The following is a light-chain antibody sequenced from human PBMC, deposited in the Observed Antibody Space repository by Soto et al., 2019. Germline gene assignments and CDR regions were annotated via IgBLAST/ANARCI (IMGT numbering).Light chain of an antibody. CDR1: SSNIGSKT. V-gene: IGLV1-44*01. Sequence: QSVLTQPPSASGTPGQRVTISCSGSSSNIGSKTVNWYQQLPGTAPKLLIYSNNQRPSGVPDRFSGSKSGTSASLAISGLTSEDEADYYCAAWDDSLNGVVFGGGTKLTVL. J-gene: IGLJ2*01. CDR3: AAWDDSLNGVV. CDR2: SNN.